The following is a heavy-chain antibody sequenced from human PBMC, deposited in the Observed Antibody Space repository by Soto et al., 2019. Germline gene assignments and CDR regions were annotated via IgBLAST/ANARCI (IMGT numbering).Heavy chain of an antibody. CDR3: XXXXXXXWDYYYYGMDV. CDR2: IYYRGIP. CDR1: GGSISSSSYY. J-gene: IGHJ6*02. Sequence: QLQLQESGPGLVKPSETLSLTCTVSGGSISSSSYYWGWIRQPPGKGLEWIGSIYYRGIPYYNPSXXXXXXXXXXXXXXXXXXXXXXXXXXXXXXXXXXXXXXXXWDYYYYGMDVXGQGTTVTVS. V-gene: IGHV4-39*01.